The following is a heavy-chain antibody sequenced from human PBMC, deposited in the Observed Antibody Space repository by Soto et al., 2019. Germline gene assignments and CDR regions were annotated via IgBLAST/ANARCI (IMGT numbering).Heavy chain of an antibody. J-gene: IGHJ4*02. CDR1: GVTVSNNY. D-gene: IGHD3-22*01. CDR3: ARDHSSGYYSLYYFDY. Sequence: GGSVGLSCAASGVTVSNNYMTWVRQAPGKGLEWVSVIYSVGNRYYADSVKGRFTISTDNSKNTLHLQMNSLRVEDSAVYYCARDHSSGYYSLYYFDYWGQGTLVTVSS. CDR2: IYSVGNR. V-gene: IGHV3-53*01.